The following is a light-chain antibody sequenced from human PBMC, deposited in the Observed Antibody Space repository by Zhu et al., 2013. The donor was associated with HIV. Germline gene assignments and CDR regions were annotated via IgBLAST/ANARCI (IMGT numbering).Light chain of an antibody. CDR1: QSISSW. J-gene: IGKJ1*01. CDR3: QQYNIYSRT. Sequence: DLQMTQSPSTLSASVGDRVTITCRASQSISSWLAWYQQKPGKGPKLLIYDASTLQSGVPSRFSGSGSGTHFTLTISSLQPDDFATYYCQQYNIYSRTFGQGTKVEIK. V-gene: IGKV1-5*01. CDR2: DAS.